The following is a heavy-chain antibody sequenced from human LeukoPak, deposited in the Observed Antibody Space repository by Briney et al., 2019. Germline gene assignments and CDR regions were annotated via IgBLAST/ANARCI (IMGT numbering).Heavy chain of an antibody. Sequence: PGWSLRLSCAASGFTFSSYAMSWVRQAPGKGLEWVSAISGSGGSTYYADSVKGRFTISRDNSKNTLYLQMNSLRAEDTAVYYCAKARAIVVVPVSLDYWGQGTLVTVSS. D-gene: IGHD2-2*01. J-gene: IGHJ4*02. CDR2: ISGSGGST. V-gene: IGHV3-23*01. CDR3: AKARAIVVVPVSLDY. CDR1: GFTFSSYA.